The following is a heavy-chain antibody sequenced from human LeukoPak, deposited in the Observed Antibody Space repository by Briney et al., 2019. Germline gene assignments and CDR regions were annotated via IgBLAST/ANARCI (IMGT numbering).Heavy chain of an antibody. Sequence: SETLSLTCAVYGGSFSGYYWSWIRQPPGKGLEWIGEINHSGSTNYNPSLKSRVTISVDTSKNQFSLKLSSVTAADTAVYYCARGAGYCSSTSCYVDYWGQGTPVTVSS. CDR2: INHSGST. V-gene: IGHV4-34*01. J-gene: IGHJ4*02. D-gene: IGHD2-2*01. CDR3: ARGAGYCSSTSCYVDY. CDR1: GGSFSGYY.